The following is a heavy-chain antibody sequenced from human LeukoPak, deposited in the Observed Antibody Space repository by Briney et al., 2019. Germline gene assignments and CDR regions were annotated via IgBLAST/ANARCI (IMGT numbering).Heavy chain of an antibody. V-gene: IGHV3-7*01. CDR2: INQEASQK. Sequence: PGGSLTLSCAASAFTFSTYWMSWVRPAPGKELEWGANINQEASQKCYVDSVKSRFSLSRDNAKNSFFLQMSSLRAEGTSVSYCVAGCWGARDSFDLWGGGTMVTVSS. CDR1: AFTFSTYW. CDR3: VAGCWGARDSFDL. J-gene: IGHJ3*01. D-gene: IGHD7-27*01.